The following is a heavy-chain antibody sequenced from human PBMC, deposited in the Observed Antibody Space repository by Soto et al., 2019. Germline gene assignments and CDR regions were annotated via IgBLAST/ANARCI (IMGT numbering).Heavy chain of an antibody. J-gene: IGHJ6*02. CDR3: AKALNSSGWYPTGDYYGMDV. V-gene: IGHV3-23*01. Sequence: PGGSLRLSCAASGFTFSSYAMSWVRQAPGKGLEWVSAISGSGGSTYYADSVKGRFTISRDNSKNTLYLQMNSLRAEDTAVYYCAKALNSSGWYPTGDYYGMDVLGPGTTVTVSS. CDR2: ISGSGGST. CDR1: GFTFSSYA. D-gene: IGHD6-19*01.